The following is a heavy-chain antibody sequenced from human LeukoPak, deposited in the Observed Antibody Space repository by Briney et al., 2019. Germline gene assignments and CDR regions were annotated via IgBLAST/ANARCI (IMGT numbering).Heavy chain of an antibody. Sequence: SETLSLTCTVSGGSISSYYWSWIRQPPGKGLEWIGYIYYSGSTNYNPSLKSRVTISVDTSKNQFSLKLSSVTAADTAVYYCARGYCSSTSCYVSGDAFDIWGQGTMVTVSS. J-gene: IGHJ3*02. CDR1: GGSISSYY. CDR2: IYYSGST. CDR3: ARGYCSSTSCYVSGDAFDI. V-gene: IGHV4-59*12. D-gene: IGHD2-2*01.